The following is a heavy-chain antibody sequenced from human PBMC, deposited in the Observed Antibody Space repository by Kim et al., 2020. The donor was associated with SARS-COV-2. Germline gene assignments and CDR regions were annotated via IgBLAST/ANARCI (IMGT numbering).Heavy chain of an antibody. V-gene: IGHV4-4*02. J-gene: IGHJ4*02. Sequence: SETLSLTCAVSGGSISSSNWWSWVRQPPGKGLEWIGEIYHSGSTNYNPSLKSRVTISVDKSKNQFSLKLSSVTAADTAVYYCARVSGAYYGSGSYNDYWGQGTLVTVSS. D-gene: IGHD3-10*01. CDR3: ARVSGAYYGSGSYNDY. CDR1: GGSISSSNW. CDR2: IYHSGST.